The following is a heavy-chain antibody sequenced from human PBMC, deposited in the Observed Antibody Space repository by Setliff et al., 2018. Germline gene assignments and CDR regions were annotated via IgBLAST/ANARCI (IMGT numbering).Heavy chain of an antibody. J-gene: IGHJ4*01. D-gene: IGHD4-17*01. Sequence: GASVKVSCKVSGYSLSNYVMNWVRQAPGQGLEWMGWINTKTGDPTYAQGYTGRFAFSLDTSDSATYLDISNLKAEDTATYYCARADHLVTTTFDYWGQGTLVTVSS. CDR1: GYSLSNYV. CDR2: INTKTGDP. CDR3: ARADHLVTTTFDY. V-gene: IGHV7-4-1*02.